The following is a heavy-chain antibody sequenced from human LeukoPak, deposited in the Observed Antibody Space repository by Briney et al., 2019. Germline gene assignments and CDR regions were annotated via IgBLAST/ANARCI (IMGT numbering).Heavy chain of an antibody. CDR1: GGSISSGSFC. D-gene: IGHD3-9*01. V-gene: IGHV4-61*09. Sequence: SQTLSLTCTVSGGSISSGSFCWSWIRQPAGKGLEWIGHIYTSGSTNYNPSLKSRVTISVDTSKNQFSLKLSSVTAADTAVYYCARAPLLRYPWAVFDYWGQGTLVTVSS. CDR3: ARAPLLRYPWAVFDY. CDR2: IYTSGST. J-gene: IGHJ4*02.